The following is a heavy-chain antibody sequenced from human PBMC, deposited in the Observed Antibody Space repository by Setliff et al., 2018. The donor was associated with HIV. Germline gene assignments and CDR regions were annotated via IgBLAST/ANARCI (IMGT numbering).Heavy chain of an antibody. CDR2: INSDGSST. CDR1: GLTSSTNW. V-gene: IGHV3-74*01. J-gene: IGHJ4*02. CDR3: AKGFSRIVAVISDY. Sequence: GGSLRLSCAASGLTSSTNWMHWVRQAPGKGLVWVSRINSDGSSTSYAESVKGRFTISRDNAKNMLYLQMNSLRAEDTAIYYCAKGFSRIVAVISDYWGLGTLVTVSS. D-gene: IGHD3-22*01.